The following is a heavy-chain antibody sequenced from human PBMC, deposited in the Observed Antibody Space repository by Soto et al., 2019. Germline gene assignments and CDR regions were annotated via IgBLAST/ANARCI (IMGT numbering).Heavy chain of an antibody. D-gene: IGHD6-13*01. J-gene: IGHJ6*02. Sequence: EVQLVESWGGLVKPGGALRLSCAAAGFTFSIYSMNWVRQAPGKGLEWVSSISSSSSYIYYADSVKGRFTISRDNAKNSLYLQMTSLRAEDTAVYYCARGRGAAGTDCVQSYGMDVWGQGTTVTVSS. CDR2: ISSSSSYI. V-gene: IGHV3-21*01. CDR3: ARGRGAAGTDCVQSYGMDV. CDR1: GFTFSIYS.